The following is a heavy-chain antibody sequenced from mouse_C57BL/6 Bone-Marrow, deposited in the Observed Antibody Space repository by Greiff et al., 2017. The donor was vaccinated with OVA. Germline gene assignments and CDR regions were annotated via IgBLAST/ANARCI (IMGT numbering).Heavy chain of an antibody. J-gene: IGHJ4*01. V-gene: IGHV5-9*01. CDR1: GFTFTSYT. CDR2: ISGGGGNT. Sequence: EVKLVESGGGLVKPGGSLKLSCAASGFTFTSYTMSWVRQTPEQRLEWVATISGGGGNTYYPDSVKGRFTISRDNAKNTLYLPMSSLRSEDTALYYGARAVGYGSSYVVYAMDYWGQGTSVTVSS. CDR3: ARAVGYGSSYVVYAMDY. D-gene: IGHD1-1*01.